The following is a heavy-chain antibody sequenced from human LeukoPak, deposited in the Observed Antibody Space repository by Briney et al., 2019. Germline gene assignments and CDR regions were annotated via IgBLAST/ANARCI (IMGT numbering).Heavy chain of an antibody. V-gene: IGHV3-30*18. CDR2: ISYDGSNK. CDR1: GFTFSSYG. CDR3: AKLVGSAAATTDY. J-gene: IGHJ4*02. D-gene: IGHD6-13*01. Sequence: GGSLRLSCAASGFTFSSYGMHWVRQAPGKGLEWVAVISYDGSNKYYADSVKGRFTISRDNSKNTLHLQMNSLRAEDTAVYYCAKLVGSAAATTDYWGQGTLVTVSS.